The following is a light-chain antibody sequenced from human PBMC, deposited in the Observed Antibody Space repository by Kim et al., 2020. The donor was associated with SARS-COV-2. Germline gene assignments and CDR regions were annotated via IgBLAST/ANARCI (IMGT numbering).Light chain of an antibody. J-gene: IGKJ4*01. Sequence: DIVMTQSPDSLAVSLGERATINCKSSQSLLYSSNNKNHLAWYQQKPGQPPQLLIYWASTRESGVPDRFSGSGSRTDFTLTISNLQAEDVAVYYCQQYYGTPLTFGGGTKVEI. CDR2: WAS. CDR3: QQYYGTPLT. CDR1: QSLLYSSNNKNH. V-gene: IGKV4-1*01.